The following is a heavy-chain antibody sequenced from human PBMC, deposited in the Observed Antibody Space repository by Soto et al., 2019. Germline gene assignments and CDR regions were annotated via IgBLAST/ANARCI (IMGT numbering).Heavy chain of an antibody. D-gene: IGHD3-10*01. CDR3: AREGPRDKESAFEI. Sequence: QLQLQESGSRLVKPSETLSLTCVVSGASISSGGYSWSWIRQPPGKGLEWIGYIYHSGITYYNPSLRSRVTISVDTSKNQFSLNLSSVTAADTAVYYCAREGPRDKESAFEIWGQGTLVTVSS. CDR1: GASISSGGYS. J-gene: IGHJ3*02. V-gene: IGHV4-30-2*01. CDR2: IYHSGIT.